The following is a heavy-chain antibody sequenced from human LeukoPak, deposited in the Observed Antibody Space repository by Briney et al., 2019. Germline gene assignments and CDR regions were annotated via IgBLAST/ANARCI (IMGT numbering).Heavy chain of an antibody. J-gene: IGHJ4*02. CDR3: ARGPTRYYYGSGLDY. V-gene: IGHV4-59*01. D-gene: IGHD3-10*01. CDR1: GGSISSYY. Sequence: PSETLSLTCTVSGGSISSYYWTWIRQAPGKGLEWIGYVYYTGNTNYNPSLRSRVTISLDTSKNQFSLRLSSVTAADTAVYYCARGPTRYYYGSGLDYWGQGTLVTVSS. CDR2: VYYTGNT.